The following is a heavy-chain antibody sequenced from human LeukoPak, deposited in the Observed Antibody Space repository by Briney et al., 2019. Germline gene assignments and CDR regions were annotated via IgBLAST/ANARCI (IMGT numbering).Heavy chain of an antibody. CDR1: GFTFSNAW. D-gene: IGHD6-6*01. V-gene: IGHV3-15*01. Sequence: GGSLRLSCAASGFTFSNAWMSWVRQAPGKGLEWVGRIKSKTDGGTTDCAAPVKGRFTISRDDSKNTLYLQMNSLKTEDTAVYYCTTRSAARPPYYFDYWGQGTLVTVSS. J-gene: IGHJ4*02. CDR3: TTRSAARPPYYFDY. CDR2: IKSKTDGGTT.